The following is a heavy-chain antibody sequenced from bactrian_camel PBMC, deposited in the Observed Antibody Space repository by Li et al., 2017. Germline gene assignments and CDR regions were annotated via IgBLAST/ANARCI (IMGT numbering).Heavy chain of an antibody. CDR2: HSTGSDST. D-gene: IGHD3*01. Sequence: HVQLVESGGGSVQTGGSLRLSCAASAYTYSSYCIAWFRQAPGKEREGVAAHSTGSDSTWYADSVKGRFTASRDNAKNTLYLQMDSLKIEDTGVYFCRAECPDYYAGYDVAHWGQGTQVTVS. CDR3: RAECPDYYAGYDVAH. J-gene: IGHJ4*01. CDR1: AYTYSSYC. V-gene: IGHV3S1*01.